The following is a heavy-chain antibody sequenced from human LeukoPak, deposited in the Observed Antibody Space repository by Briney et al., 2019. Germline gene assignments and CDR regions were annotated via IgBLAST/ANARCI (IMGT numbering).Heavy chain of an antibody. Sequence: SGGSLRLSCAASGFTFSNYWMHWVRQAPGKGLVWVSRINSDGSSTTSADSVKGRFTISRDNAKNTLYLQMNSLRAEDTAVYYCEKGGATVIDYWGQGTLVTVSS. CDR2: INSDGSST. D-gene: IGHD4-17*01. CDR1: GFTFSNYW. J-gene: IGHJ4*02. CDR3: EKGGATVIDY. V-gene: IGHV3-74*01.